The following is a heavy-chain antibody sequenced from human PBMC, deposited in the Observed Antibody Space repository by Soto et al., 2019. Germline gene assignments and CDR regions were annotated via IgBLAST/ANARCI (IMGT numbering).Heavy chain of an antibody. CDR3: ARTKCSGGSCYSWSLDY. D-gene: IGHD2-15*01. J-gene: IGHJ4*02. CDR2: RYYSEST. Sequence: SETLSLTCTVSGGSITTGGYYWSWIRQLPGKGLEWIGHRYYSESTYYNPSLKSRVSISLDTSKNQFSLKLSFVTAADTAMYYCARTKCSGGSCYSWSLDYWGQGTPVTAPQ. V-gene: IGHV4-31*03. CDR1: GGSITTGGYY.